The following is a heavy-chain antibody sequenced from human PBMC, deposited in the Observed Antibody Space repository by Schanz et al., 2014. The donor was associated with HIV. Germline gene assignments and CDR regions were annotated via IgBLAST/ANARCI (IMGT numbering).Heavy chain of an antibody. CDR1: GFTFSSYA. D-gene: IGHD3-22*01. Sequence: QVQLVESGGGVVQPGRSLRLSCAASGFTFSSYALHWVRQAPGKGLEWVALISYDGNDKYYADSVKGRFTISRDNSKNTLYLQMNSLRAEDTAVYYCAKVHTYYYYDSSGYYGYFDYWGQGTLVTVSS. CDR3: AKVHTYYYYDSSGYYGYFDY. J-gene: IGHJ4*02. CDR2: ISYDGNDK. V-gene: IGHV3-30*18.